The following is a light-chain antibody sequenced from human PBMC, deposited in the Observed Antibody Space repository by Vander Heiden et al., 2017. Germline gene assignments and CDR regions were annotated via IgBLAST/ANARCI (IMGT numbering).Light chain of an antibody. Sequence: EIVMTQSPATLSVSPGERATLSCRASQSINGDFAWYQQKPGHAPRVLIFGASTRATDIPARFSGSGSGTEFTLTISSLQSEDFAVYYCQQYNKWPLTFGGGTRVEI. CDR1: QSINGD. CDR3: QQYNKWPLT. CDR2: GAS. J-gene: IGKJ4*01. V-gene: IGKV3-15*01.